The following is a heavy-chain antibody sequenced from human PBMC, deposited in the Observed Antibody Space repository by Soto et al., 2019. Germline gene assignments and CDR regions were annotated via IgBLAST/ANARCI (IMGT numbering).Heavy chain of an antibody. Sequence: PGGSLRLSCGASGFTFSSYGMHWVRQAPGKGLEWVAVIWSDGINRFYADSVRGRFAISRDNSKNTLYLQMNSLRAEDTAVYYCAKDRLDIVVVPAAIYAFDIWGQGTMVTVSS. CDR3: AKDRLDIVVVPAAIYAFDI. CDR1: GFTFSSYG. V-gene: IGHV3-33*06. CDR2: IWSDGINR. D-gene: IGHD2-2*01. J-gene: IGHJ3*02.